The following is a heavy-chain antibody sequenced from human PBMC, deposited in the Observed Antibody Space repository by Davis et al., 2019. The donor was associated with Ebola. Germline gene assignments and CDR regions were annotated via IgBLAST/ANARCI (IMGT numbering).Heavy chain of an antibody. J-gene: IGHJ4*02. CDR3: ARDLIPYSSGWYPYFDY. CDR2: ISPNTGGT. D-gene: IGHD6-19*01. V-gene: IGHV1-2*02. CDR1: GYTFTVYY. Sequence: ASVKVSCKASGYTFTVYYMHWVRQAPGQGLEWMGWISPNTGGTIYAQKFQDRVTMTRDTSISTAYMELSRLRSDDTAVYYCARDLIPYSSGWYPYFDYWGQGTQVTVSS.